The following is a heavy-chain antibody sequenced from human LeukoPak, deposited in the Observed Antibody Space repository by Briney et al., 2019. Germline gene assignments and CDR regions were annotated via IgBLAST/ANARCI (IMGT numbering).Heavy chain of an antibody. V-gene: IGHV3-7*01. CDR3: ARDGVSGGYEFDY. D-gene: IGHD3-3*01. J-gene: IGHJ4*02. CDR1: GFTFSSYW. CDR2: IKQDGSEK. Sequence: GGSLRLSCAASGFTFSSYWMSWVRQAPGKGLEWVANIKQDGSEKYYVDSVKGRFTISRDNAKNSLYLQMNSLRAEDTAVYHCARDGVSGGYEFDYWGQGTLVTVSS.